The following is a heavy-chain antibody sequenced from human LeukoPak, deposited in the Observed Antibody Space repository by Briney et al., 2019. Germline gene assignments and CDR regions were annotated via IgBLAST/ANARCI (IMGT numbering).Heavy chain of an antibody. J-gene: IGHJ5*01. V-gene: IGHV3-74*01. CDR3: VRDWDHFDFDS. D-gene: IGHD3-9*01. CDR1: EFIFSSYW. CDR2: IKGDGSHT. Sequence: GGSLRLSCEVSEFIFSSYWMHWVRQAPGKGLVWVSRIKGDGSHTIYADSVKGRFTISRDNAKNTLYLQMKSLRAEDTAVYYCVRDWDHFDFDSWGQGTLVTVSS.